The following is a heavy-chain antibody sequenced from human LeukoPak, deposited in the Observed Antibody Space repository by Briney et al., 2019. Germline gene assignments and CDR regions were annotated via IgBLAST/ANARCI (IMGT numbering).Heavy chain of an antibody. CDR3: ARPIDIVLMVYAGMDV. D-gene: IGHD2-8*01. V-gene: IGHV3-30*01. Sequence: GGSLRLSCAASGFTFSSYAMHWVRQAPGKGLEWVAVISYDGSNKYYADSVKGRFTISRDNSKNTLYLLMNSLRAEDTAVYYCARPIDIVLMVYAGMDVWGKGTTVTVSS. J-gene: IGHJ6*03. CDR2: ISYDGSNK. CDR1: GFTFSSYA.